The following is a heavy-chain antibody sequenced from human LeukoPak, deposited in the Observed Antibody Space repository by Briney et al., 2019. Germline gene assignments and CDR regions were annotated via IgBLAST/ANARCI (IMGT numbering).Heavy chain of an antibody. Sequence: SVKVSCKASGGTFSSYAISWVRQAPGQGLEWMGGIIPIFGTANYAQKFQGRVTVTADESTSTAYMELSSLRSEDTAAYYCARDLDTARAFDIWGQGTMVTVSS. J-gene: IGHJ3*02. D-gene: IGHD5-18*01. CDR3: ARDLDTARAFDI. V-gene: IGHV1-69*13. CDR2: IIPIFGTA. CDR1: GGTFSSYA.